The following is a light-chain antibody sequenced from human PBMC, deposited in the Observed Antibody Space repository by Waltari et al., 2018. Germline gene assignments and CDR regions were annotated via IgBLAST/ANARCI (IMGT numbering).Light chain of an antibody. V-gene: IGKV2-24*01. J-gene: IGKJ1*01. CDR2: NIS. CDR1: QALVHSNGNTY. CDR3: VQSTHFPRT. Sequence: DFVLTQTPLPSLVTLGQPASIPCRSRQALVHSNGNTYLNWVQQRPGQPPRLLIYNISKRFSGVPDRFSGSGAGTDFTLRISRVEAEDVAVYYCVQSTHFPRTVGQGTKVEIK.